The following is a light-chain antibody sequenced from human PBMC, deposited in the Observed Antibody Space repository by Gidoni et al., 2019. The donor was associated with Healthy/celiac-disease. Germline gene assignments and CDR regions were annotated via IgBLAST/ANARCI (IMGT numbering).Light chain of an antibody. Sequence: QSPLTQPASVSGSPRQSITISCTGTSRDVGSYNLVSWYQQHPGKAPKLMIYEGSKRPSGVSNRFSGSKSGNTASLTIAGLQAEDEADYYCCSYAGSSTVVFGGGTKLTVL. CDR3: CSYAGSSTVV. V-gene: IGLV2-23*01. CDR2: EGS. J-gene: IGLJ2*01. CDR1: SRDVGSYNL.